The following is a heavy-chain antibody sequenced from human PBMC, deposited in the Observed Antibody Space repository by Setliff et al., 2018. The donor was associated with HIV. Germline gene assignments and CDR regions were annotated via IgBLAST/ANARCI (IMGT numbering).Heavy chain of an antibody. Sequence: GASVKVSCRASGYTFTKYGLSWVRQAPGQGLEWMGWINTHNGNTNSAQKFQGRVTMTTDTSTSTAYMELRNLRSDDTAVYYCARDRRVAMADGTDFWGQGTLVTVSS. D-gene: IGHD6-19*01. CDR1: GYTFTKYG. J-gene: IGHJ4*02. V-gene: IGHV1-18*01. CDR2: INTHNGNT. CDR3: ARDRRVAMADGTDF.